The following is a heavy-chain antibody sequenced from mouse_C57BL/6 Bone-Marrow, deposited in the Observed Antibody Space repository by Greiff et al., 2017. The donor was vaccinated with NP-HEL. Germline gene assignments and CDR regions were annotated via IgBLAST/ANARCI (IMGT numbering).Heavy chain of an antibody. J-gene: IGHJ3*01. CDR3: ARSGYPRFAY. V-gene: IGHV1-80*01. D-gene: IGHD3-2*02. CDR1: GYAFSSYW. CDR2: IYPGDGDT. Sequence: QVQLKESGAELVKPGASVKISCKASGYAFSSYWMNWVKQRPGKGLEWIGQIYPGDGDTNYNGKFKGKATLTADKSSSTAYMQLSSLTSEDSAVYFCARSGYPRFAYWGQGTLVTVSA.